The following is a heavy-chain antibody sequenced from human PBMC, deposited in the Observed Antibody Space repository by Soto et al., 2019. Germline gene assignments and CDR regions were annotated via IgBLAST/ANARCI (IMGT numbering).Heavy chain of an antibody. J-gene: IGHJ6*03. Sequence: GGSLRLSCAASGFTFSSYAMSWVRQAPGKGLEWVSAISGSGGSTYYADSVKGRFTISRDNSKNTLYLQMNSLRAEDTAVYYCAKRRMSSLGGGYYYYMDVWGKGTTVTISS. V-gene: IGHV3-23*01. CDR1: GFTFSSYA. D-gene: IGHD2-15*01. CDR3: AKRRMSSLGGGYYYYMDV. CDR2: ISGSGGST.